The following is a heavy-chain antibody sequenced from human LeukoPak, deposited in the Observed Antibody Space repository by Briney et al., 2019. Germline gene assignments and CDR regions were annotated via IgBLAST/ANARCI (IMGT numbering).Heavy chain of an antibody. J-gene: IGHJ4*02. CDR3: ARGTTGGDILTGYWLD. V-gene: IGHV1-2*02. CDR1: GYTFTGYY. Sequence: GASVKVSCKASGYTFTGYYMHWVRQAPGQGLEWMGWINPNSGGTNYAQKFQGRVTMTRDTSISTAYMELSRLRSDDTAIYYCARGTTGGDILTGYWLDWGQGTLVTVSS. D-gene: IGHD3-9*01. CDR2: INPNSGGT.